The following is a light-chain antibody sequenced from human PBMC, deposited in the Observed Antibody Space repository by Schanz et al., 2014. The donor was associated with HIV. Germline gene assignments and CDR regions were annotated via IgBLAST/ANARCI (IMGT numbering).Light chain of an antibody. J-gene: IGLJ1*01. CDR2: DVT. CDR3: GALSTSDAPV. V-gene: IGLV2-14*01. Sequence: QSVLTQPASVSGSPGQSITISCTGTSSDVGGYNYVSWYQQHPGKAPKLMIYDVTNRPSGVSNRFSGSRSGNTASLTIFDLQPEDEADYYCGALSTSDAPVFGTGTKLTVL. CDR1: SSDVGGYNY.